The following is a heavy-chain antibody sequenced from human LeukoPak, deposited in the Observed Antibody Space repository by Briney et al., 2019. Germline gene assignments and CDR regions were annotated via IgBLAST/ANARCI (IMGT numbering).Heavy chain of an antibody. CDR1: GGTFSSYT. D-gene: IGHD6-6*01. J-gene: IGHJ4*02. CDR3: ARDDSSSYYYFDC. V-gene: IGHV1-69*04. CDR2: IIPILGIA. Sequence: SVKVSCKASGGTFSSYTISWVRQAPGQGLEWMGRIIPILGIANYAQKFQGRVTITADKSTSTAYMELSSLRSEDTAVYYCARDDSSSYYYFDCWGQGTLVTVSS.